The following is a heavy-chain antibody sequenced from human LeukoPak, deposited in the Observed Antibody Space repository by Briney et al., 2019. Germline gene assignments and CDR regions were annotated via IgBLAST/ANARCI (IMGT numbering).Heavy chain of an antibody. CDR1: NGAVKNYY. CDR3: ATLVYSGSRYHFDT. CDR2: FLYSGTT. Sequence: SETLSLTCSVSNGAVKNYYWTWIRQPPGQGLEWIGNFLYSGTTTYSASLDSRLIISVDNSKNTVSLRLFSVTAADTGVYYCATLVYSGSRYHFDTWGQGTLVTVSS. D-gene: IGHD1-26*01. J-gene: IGHJ4*02. V-gene: IGHV4-59*02.